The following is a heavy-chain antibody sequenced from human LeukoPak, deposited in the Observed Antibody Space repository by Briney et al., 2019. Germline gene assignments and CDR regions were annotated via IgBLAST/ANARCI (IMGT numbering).Heavy chain of an antibody. CDR1: GFTFTSYS. CDR2: ISGGGGST. J-gene: IGHJ4*02. D-gene: IGHD1-26*01. V-gene: IGHV3-23*01. CDR3: AKGGKWDVTPFDY. Sequence: GGSLRLSCAASGFTFTSYSMNWVRQAPGKGLEWVSTISGGGGSTYYADSVKGRFTISRDNSKNMLYLQVNSLRAEDTAVYYCAKGGKWDVTPFDYWGQETLVTVSS.